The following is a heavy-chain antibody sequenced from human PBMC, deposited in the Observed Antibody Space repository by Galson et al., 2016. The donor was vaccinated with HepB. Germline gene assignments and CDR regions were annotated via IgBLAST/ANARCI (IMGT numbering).Heavy chain of an antibody. Sequence: ETLSLTCSVSGGSISSSRHYWAWIRQPPGKGLEWIGLISYSGNTYYNPSLESRVTISKDTSKNQFSLKVTSVTAADTAVYFCVRGDYDIVTGYNWFDPWGQGTLVTVSS. V-gene: IGHV4-39*07. D-gene: IGHD3-9*01. CDR3: VRGDYDIVTGYNWFDP. J-gene: IGHJ5*02. CDR2: ISYSGNT. CDR1: GGSISSSRHY.